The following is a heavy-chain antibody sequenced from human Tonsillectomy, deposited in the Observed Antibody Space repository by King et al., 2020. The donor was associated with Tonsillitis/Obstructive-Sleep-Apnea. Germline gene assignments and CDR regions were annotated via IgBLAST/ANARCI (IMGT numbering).Heavy chain of an antibody. J-gene: IGHJ3*02. Sequence: VQLVESGGDLVQPGGSLRLSCAASGFTVSNNYMSWVRQAPGKGLEWVSVIYSGAGTYYADSVKGRFTISRDNSKNKLYFQMNSLRAEDTAVYYCARDGGRNAFDSWGQGTMVTVSS. CDR2: IYSGAGT. CDR1: GFTVSNNY. CDR3: ARDGGRNAFDS. V-gene: IGHV3-66*01. D-gene: IGHD3-3*01.